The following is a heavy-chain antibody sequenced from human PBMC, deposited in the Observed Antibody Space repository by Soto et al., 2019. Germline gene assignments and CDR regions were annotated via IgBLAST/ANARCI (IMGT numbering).Heavy chain of an antibody. J-gene: IGHJ4*02. D-gene: IGHD3-9*01. CDR3: ARELPVIYDILTGPFDY. Sequence: PGGSLRLSCAASGFTFSSYWMSWVRQAPGKGLEWVANIKQDGSEKYYVDSVKGRFTISRDNAKNSLYLQMNSLRAGDTAVYYCARELPVIYDILTGPFDYWGQGTLVTVSP. CDR1: GFTFSSYW. CDR2: IKQDGSEK. V-gene: IGHV3-7*01.